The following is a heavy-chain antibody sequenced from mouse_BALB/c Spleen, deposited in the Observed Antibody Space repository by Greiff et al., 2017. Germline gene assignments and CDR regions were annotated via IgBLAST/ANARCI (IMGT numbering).Heavy chain of an antibody. CDR2: IWAGGST. V-gene: IGHV2-9*02. J-gene: IGHJ3*01. D-gene: IGHD1-1*01. CDR1: GFSLTSYG. CDR3: ARGGGSSYKFAY. Sequence: QVQLQQSGPGLVAPSQSLSITCTVSGFSLTSYGVHWVRQPPGKGLEWLGVIWAGGSTNYNSALMSRLSISKDNSKSQVFLKMNSLQTDDTAMYYCARGGGSSYKFAYWGQGTLVTVSA.